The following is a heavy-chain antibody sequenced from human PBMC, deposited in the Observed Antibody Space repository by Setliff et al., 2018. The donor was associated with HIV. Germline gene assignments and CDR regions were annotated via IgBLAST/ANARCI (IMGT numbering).Heavy chain of an antibody. CDR3: ARGLGSSSWYVDVDAFDI. D-gene: IGHD6-13*01. CDR2: ISAYNGNT. CDR1: GYTFTSYG. Sequence: ASVKVSCKASGYTFTSYGISWVRQAPGQGLEWMGWISAYNGNTNYAQKLQGRVTMTTDTSTSTAYMELRSLRSDDTAVYYCARGLGSSSWYVDVDAFDIWGQGTMVTVTS. V-gene: IGHV1-18*01. J-gene: IGHJ3*02.